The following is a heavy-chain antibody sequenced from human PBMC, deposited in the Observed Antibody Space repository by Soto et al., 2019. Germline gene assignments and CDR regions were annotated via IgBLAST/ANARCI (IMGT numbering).Heavy chain of an antibody. J-gene: IGHJ6*02. CDR2: IYSGGST. V-gene: IGHV3-66*01. CDR3: ASNRRGYSSGWYRGYYYYYGMDV. Sequence: GGSLRLSCAASGFNVSSNYMSWVRQAPGKGLEWVSVIYSGGSTYYADSVKGRFTISRDNSKNTLYLQMNSLRAEDKAVYYCASNRRGYSSGWYRGYYYYYGMDVWGQGTTVTVSS. D-gene: IGHD6-19*01. CDR1: GFNVSSNY.